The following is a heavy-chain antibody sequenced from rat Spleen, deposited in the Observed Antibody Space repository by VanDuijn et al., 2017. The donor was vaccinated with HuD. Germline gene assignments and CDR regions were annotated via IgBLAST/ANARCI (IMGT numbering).Heavy chain of an antibody. D-gene: IGHD1-6*01. V-gene: IGHV5S10*01. CDR3: ATGPRILRLDWFAY. CDR2: IIYDGSRT. CDR1: GFTFSDYN. J-gene: IGHJ3*01. Sequence: EVQLVESGGGLVQPGRSLKLSCAASGFTFSDYNMAWVRQAPKKGLEWVATIIYDGSRTYYRDSVKGRFTISRDNAENTLYLQMDSLRSEDTATYYCATGPRILRLDWFAYWGQGTLVTVSS.